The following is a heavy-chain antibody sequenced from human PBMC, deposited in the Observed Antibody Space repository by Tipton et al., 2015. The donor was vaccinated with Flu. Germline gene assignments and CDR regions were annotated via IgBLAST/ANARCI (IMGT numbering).Heavy chain of an antibody. CDR1: GFTFSRYW. CDR3: ARAWAAAGSA. J-gene: IGHJ5*02. D-gene: IGHD6-13*01. V-gene: IGHV3-7*01. CDR2: INQDGSQS. Sequence: GSLRLSCVASGFTFSRYWVAWVRQAPGKGLEWVANINQDGSQSYYLDSVEGRFFISRDNAKNSAFLQMNSLRSDDTAIYFCARAWAAAGSAWGQGTLVTVSS.